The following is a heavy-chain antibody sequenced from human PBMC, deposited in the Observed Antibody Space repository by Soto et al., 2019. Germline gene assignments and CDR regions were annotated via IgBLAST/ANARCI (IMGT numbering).Heavy chain of an antibody. Sequence: ASVKISCKASGYTFSNFGISWVRQAPGEGLEWMGRVNPNSSMSNYAQKFQGRVTMTADKSTSTAYMELSSLRSEDTAIYHCASSYGSGYRAFDYWGQGALVTVSS. D-gene: IGHD3-10*01. CDR2: VNPNSSMS. V-gene: IGHV1-18*01. J-gene: IGHJ4*02. CDR3: ASSYGSGYRAFDY. CDR1: GYTFSNFG.